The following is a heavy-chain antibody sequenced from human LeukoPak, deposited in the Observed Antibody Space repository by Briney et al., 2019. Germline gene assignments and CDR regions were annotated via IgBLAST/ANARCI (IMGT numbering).Heavy chain of an antibody. J-gene: IGHJ4*02. CDR3: ARRSIAPSEDLDY. CDR1: GFTFSDYY. Sequence: PGGSLRLSCAASGFTFSDYYMSWIRQAPGKGLEWVSYISSSSSYTNYADSVKGRFTISRDNAKNSLYLQMNRLRAEDTAVYYCARRSIAPSEDLDYWGQGTLVTVSS. CDR2: ISSSSSYT. V-gene: IGHV3-11*06. D-gene: IGHD6-6*01.